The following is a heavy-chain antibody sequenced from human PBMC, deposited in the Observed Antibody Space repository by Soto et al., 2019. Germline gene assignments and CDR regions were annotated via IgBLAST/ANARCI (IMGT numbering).Heavy chain of an antibody. CDR1: GYTFTSYG. CDR3: ARGGYFDSSNYLAY. V-gene: IGHV1-3*01. D-gene: IGHD3-22*01. CDR2: INPGNGNT. J-gene: IGHJ4*02. Sequence: ASVKVSFMASGYTFTSYGINCLRQAAGRGLEWMGWINPGNGNTKYSQQFQGRVIIDRDTSASTAYVELSSLRSEDTAVYYCARGGYFDSSNYLAYWGLGTLVTVS.